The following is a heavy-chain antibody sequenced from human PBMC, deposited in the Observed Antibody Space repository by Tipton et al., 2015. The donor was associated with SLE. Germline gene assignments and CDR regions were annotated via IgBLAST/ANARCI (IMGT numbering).Heavy chain of an antibody. V-gene: IGHV1-2*02. CDR2: INPDSGGT. Sequence: QVQLVQSGAEVKQPGASVKVSCKASGYTFTGYYIHWVRQAPGQGLEWMGWINPDSGGTTYAQNFQGRVTMTRDTSISTAYMELRSDDTAVYFCARDRFGLGSYPDYWGQGTLVTVSS. CDR3: ARDRFGLGSYPDY. J-gene: IGHJ4*02. CDR1: GYTFTGYY. D-gene: IGHD3-10*01.